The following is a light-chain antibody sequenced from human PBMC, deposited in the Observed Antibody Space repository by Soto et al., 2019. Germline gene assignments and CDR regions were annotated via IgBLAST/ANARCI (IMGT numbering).Light chain of an antibody. CDR3: QEYNSYSGT. CDR1: QSLGIW. J-gene: IGKJ1*01. V-gene: IGKV1-5*01. Sequence: DIQMTQSPSTLSAFVGDRVTITCRASQSLGIWLAWHQQKPGKAPKLLIYDASTLKSGVPSRFSGSGSGTKFTLTISSLQPDDFATYYCQEYNSYSGTFGQGTKVDIK. CDR2: DAS.